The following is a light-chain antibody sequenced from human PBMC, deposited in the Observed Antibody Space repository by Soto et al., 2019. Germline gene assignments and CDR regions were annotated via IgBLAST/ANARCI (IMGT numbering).Light chain of an antibody. V-gene: IGLV2-14*01. J-gene: IGLJ3*02. CDR2: DVS. CDR3: CSSTSSSTVV. Sequence: QSALTQPASVSGSPGQSITISCTGTSSDVGGYNYVSWYQQHPGKAPKLMIYDVSNRPSGVSNRFSGSKSGNTASLTISGLLDEEEDDDYCCSSTSSSTVVFGGGTKVTVL. CDR1: SSDVGGYNY.